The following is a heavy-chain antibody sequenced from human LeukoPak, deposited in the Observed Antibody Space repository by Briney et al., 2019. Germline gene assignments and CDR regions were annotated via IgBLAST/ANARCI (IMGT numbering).Heavy chain of an antibody. D-gene: IGHD1-1*01. CDR1: GGTFSSYA. CDR3: ARDSVYGRELDY. V-gene: IGHV1-69*04. CDR2: IIPILGIA. Sequence: GSSVKVSCKASGGTFSSYAISWVRQAPGQGLEWMGRIIPILGIANYAQKFQGRVTITADKSTSTAYMELSSLRSEDTAVYYCARDSVYGRELDYWGQGTLVTVSS. J-gene: IGHJ4*02.